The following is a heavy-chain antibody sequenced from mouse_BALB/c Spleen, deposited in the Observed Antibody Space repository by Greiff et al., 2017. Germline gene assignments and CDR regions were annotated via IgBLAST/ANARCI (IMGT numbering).Heavy chain of an antibody. CDR3: ARGVTTATRDY. V-gene: IGHV5-6-5*01. Sequence: DVMLVESGGGLVKPGGSLKLSCAASGFTFSSYAMSWVRQTPEKRLEWVASISSGGSTYYPDSVKGRFTISRDNARNILYLQMSSLRSEDTAMYYCARGVTTATRDYWGQGTTLTVSS. J-gene: IGHJ2*01. D-gene: IGHD1-2*01. CDR2: ISSGGST. CDR1: GFTFSSYA.